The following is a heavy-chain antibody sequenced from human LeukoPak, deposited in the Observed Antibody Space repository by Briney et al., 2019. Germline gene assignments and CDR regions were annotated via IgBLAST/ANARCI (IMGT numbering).Heavy chain of an antibody. Sequence: SVKVSCKASGGTFSSYAISWVRQAPGQGLERMGRIIPIFGIANYAQKFQGRVTITADKSTSTAYMELSSLRSEDTAVYYCASGGVVITDHSYYYYGMDVWGQGTTVTVSS. CDR1: GGTFSSYA. CDR3: ASGGVVITDHSYYYYGMDV. D-gene: IGHD3-22*01. J-gene: IGHJ6*02. V-gene: IGHV1-69*04. CDR2: IIPIFGIA.